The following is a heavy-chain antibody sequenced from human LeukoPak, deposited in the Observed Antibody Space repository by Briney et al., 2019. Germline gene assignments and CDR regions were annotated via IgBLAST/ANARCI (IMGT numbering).Heavy chain of an antibody. CDR2: MNPNSGNT. V-gene: IGHV1-8*01. CDR1: GYTFTSYD. CDR3: ARVLVRGVLNAFDI. Sequence: ASVKVSCKASGYTFTSYDINWVRQATGQGLEWMGWMNPNSGNTGYAQKFQGRVTMTRNTSISTAYMELSSLRSEDTAVYYCARVLVRGVLNAFDIWGQGTLVTVSS. D-gene: IGHD3-10*01. J-gene: IGHJ4*02.